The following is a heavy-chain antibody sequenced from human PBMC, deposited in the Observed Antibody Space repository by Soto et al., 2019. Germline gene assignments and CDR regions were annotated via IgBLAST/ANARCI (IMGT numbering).Heavy chain of an antibody. V-gene: IGHV3-15*01. J-gene: IGHJ4*02. CDR1: GFIFRNAW. CDR2: SKSQSDGGTT. CDR3: TTALAIAVAPWSY. Sequence: WVSLRLPWASCGFIFRNAWMIWFRQPPGKGLGWVGHSKSQSDGGTTDYAAPVKGRFTISRDDSKNTLYLQMNSLKSEDRAVYYCTTALAIAVAPWSYWGQGTLVTVSS. D-gene: IGHD6-19*01.